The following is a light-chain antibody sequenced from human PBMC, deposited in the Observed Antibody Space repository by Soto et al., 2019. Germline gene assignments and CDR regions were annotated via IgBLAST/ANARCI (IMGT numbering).Light chain of an antibody. V-gene: IGKV3-15*01. CDR1: QSVSSN. Sequence: EIVMTQSPATLSVSPGERVALSCRASQSVSSNIAWYQLKPGQAPRVLIYGASTRATGIPARFSGSGSGTEFTLSISSLQYEDFAIYYCQHYNNWPALTFGGGTKVEIK. CDR2: GAS. J-gene: IGKJ4*01. CDR3: QHYNNWPALT.